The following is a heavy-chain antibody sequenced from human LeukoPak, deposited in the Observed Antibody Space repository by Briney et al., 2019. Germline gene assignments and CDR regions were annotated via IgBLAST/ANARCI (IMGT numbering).Heavy chain of an antibody. CDR1: GFTFSSYA. D-gene: IGHD3-16*02. J-gene: IGHJ4*02. V-gene: IGHV3-23*01. CDR3: AKGFKVITFGGVIVKGDY. CDR2: ISGSGGST. Sequence: PGGSLRLSCAASGFTFSSYAMSWVRQAPGKGLEWVSAISGSGGSTYYADSVKGRFTISRDNSKNTLYLQMNSLRAEDTAVYYCAKGFKVITFGGVIVKGDYRGQGTLVTVSS.